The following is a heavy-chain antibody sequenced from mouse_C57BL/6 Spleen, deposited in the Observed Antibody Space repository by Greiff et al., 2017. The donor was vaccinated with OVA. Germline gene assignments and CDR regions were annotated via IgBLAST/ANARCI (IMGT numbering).Heavy chain of an antibody. CDR3: ERDGEGLTGRGGY. J-gene: IGHJ2*01. V-gene: IGHV1-53*01. CDR2: INPSNGGT. Sequence: QVQLQQSGTELVKPGASVKLSCKASGYTFTSYWMHWVKQRPGQGLEWIGNINPSNGGTNYNEKFKSKATLTVDKSSSTAYMQLSSLTSEDWAVDYGERDGEGLTGRGGYWGQGTTLTVSS. D-gene: IGHD4-1*01. CDR1: GYTFTSYW.